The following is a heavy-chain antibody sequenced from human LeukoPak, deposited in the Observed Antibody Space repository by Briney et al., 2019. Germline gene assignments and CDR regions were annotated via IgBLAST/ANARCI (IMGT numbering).Heavy chain of an antibody. Sequence: GGSLRLSCAASGFTFSTYSMNWVRHAPGKGLEWVSSISGSSIYIYYADSVKGRFTISRDNAKNSLYLQMNSLRAEDTAVYYCARDPPYYDSSGYYYDYWGQGTLVTVSS. D-gene: IGHD3-22*01. CDR2: ISGSSIYI. CDR3: ARDPPYYDSSGYYYDY. V-gene: IGHV3-21*01. CDR1: GFTFSTYS. J-gene: IGHJ4*02.